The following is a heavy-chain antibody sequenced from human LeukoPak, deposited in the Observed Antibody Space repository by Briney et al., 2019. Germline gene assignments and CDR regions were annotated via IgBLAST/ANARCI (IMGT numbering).Heavy chain of an antibody. Sequence: SETLSLTCTVSGGSISSSSYYWGWIRQPPGKGLEWIGSIYYSGSTYYNPSLKSRVTISVDTSKNQFSLKLSSVTAADTAVYYCARHGPDGGSGYFPSWGQGTLVTVSS. CDR2: IYYSGST. V-gene: IGHV4-39*01. D-gene: IGHD3-22*01. CDR1: GGSISSSSYY. J-gene: IGHJ4*02. CDR3: ARHGPDGGSGYFPS.